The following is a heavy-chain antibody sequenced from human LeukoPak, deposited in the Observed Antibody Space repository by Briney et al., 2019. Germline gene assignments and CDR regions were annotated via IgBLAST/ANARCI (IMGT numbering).Heavy chain of an antibody. D-gene: IGHD3-10*01. CDR3: ARMITMVRGLGWFDP. CDR2: IYYSGST. V-gene: IGHV4-59*01. J-gene: IGHJ5*02. Sequence: SETLSITCTVSGGSISSYYWSGIRQPPGKGLEWIGYIYYSGSTNYNPSLKSRVTISVDTSKNQFSLKLSSVTAADTAVYYCARMITMVRGLGWFDPWGQGTLVTVSS. CDR1: GGSISSYY.